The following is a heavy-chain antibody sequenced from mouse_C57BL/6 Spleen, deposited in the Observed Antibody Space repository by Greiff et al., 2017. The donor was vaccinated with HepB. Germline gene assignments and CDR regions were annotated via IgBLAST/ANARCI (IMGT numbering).Heavy chain of an antibody. J-gene: IGHJ1*03. CDR2: IRNKANNHAT. Sequence: EVKVEESGGGLVQPGGSMKLSCAASGFTFSDAWMDWVRQSPEKGLEWVAEIRNKANNHATYYAESVKGRFTISRDDSKSSVYLQMNSLRAEDTGIYYCTRTGTVLNWYFDVWGTGTTVTVSS. CDR3: TRTGTVLNWYFDV. V-gene: IGHV6-6*01. CDR1: GFTFSDAW. D-gene: IGHD3-3*01.